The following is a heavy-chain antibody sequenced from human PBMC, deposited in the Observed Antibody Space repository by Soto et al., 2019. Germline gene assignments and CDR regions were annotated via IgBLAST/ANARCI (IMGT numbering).Heavy chain of an antibody. J-gene: IGHJ4*02. CDR1: GGSISSYY. Sequence: PSETLSLTCTVSGGSISSYYWSWIRQPPGKGLEWIGYIYYSGSTNYNPSLKSRVTISVDTSKNQFSLKLSSVTAADTAVYYCARLRIAVEQWLVTYFDYWGQGTLVTVSS. CDR3: ARLRIAVEQWLVTYFDY. CDR2: IYYSGST. V-gene: IGHV4-59*08. D-gene: IGHD6-19*01.